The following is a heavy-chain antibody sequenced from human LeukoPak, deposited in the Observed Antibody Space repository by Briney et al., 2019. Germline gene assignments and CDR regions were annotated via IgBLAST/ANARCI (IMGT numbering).Heavy chain of an antibody. Sequence: GASVKVSCKACLYIFSSYYIHWMRQAPGQGLEWMGIINPSDGSTTYPQKFQGRVTMTRDTSTSTVFMELSSLRSEDTAVYYCARGRPEVATVRFDTWGQGTLVTVSS. J-gene: IGHJ5*02. CDR3: ARGRPEVATVRFDT. D-gene: IGHD5-24*01. CDR2: INPSDGST. CDR1: LYIFSSYY. V-gene: IGHV1-46*01.